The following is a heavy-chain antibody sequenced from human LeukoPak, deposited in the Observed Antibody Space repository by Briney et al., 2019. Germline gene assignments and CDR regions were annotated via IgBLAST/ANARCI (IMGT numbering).Heavy chain of an antibody. V-gene: IGHV1-2*02. CDR2: VNPNSGGT. Sequence: GASVKVSCKASGYTFTGYYMHWVRQAPGQGLEWMGWVNPNSGGTNYAQKFQGRVTMTRDTSISTAYMELSRLRSDDTAVYYCARVGIREITFGGVIVSYFDYWGQGTLVTVSS. CDR1: GYTFTGYY. D-gene: IGHD3-16*02. CDR3: ARVGIREITFGGVIVSYFDY. J-gene: IGHJ4*02.